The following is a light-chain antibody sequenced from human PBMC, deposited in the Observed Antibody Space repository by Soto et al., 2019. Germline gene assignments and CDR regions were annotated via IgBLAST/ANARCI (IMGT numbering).Light chain of an antibody. J-gene: IGKJ4*01. CDR1: QSVSSN. Sequence: EIVMTQSPATLSVSPGERATLSCRASQSVSSNLAWYQQKPGQAPRLLIYGASTRATGIPARFSGSGSGTEITLTISSLQSEDFAVYYCQQYNNWLTVGGGTKVEIK. CDR2: GAS. V-gene: IGKV3-15*01. CDR3: QQYNNWLT.